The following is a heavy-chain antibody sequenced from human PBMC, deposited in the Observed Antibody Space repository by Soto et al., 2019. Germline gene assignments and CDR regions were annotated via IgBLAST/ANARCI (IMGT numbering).Heavy chain of an antibody. D-gene: IGHD6-19*01. Sequence: SETLSLNCNISGNSVSSGNQYWSWIRQPPGKRLEWIGFIYNSVITNYSPSLKSRVSISADTSSNQFSLKMSSVTAADTAVYYCARGWDANSWGQG. CDR1: GNSVSSGNQY. J-gene: IGHJ1*01. CDR3: ARGWDANS. CDR2: IYNSVIT. V-gene: IGHV4-61*01.